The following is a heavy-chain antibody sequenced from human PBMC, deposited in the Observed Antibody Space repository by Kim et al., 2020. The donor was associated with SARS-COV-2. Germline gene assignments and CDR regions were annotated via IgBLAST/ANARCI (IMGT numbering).Heavy chain of an antibody. Sequence: GGSLRLSCAASGFTFSSYWMHWVRQAPGKGLVWVSRINSDGSSTSYADSVKGRFTISRDNAKNTLYLQMNSLRAEDTAVYYCARVAKRFGELDYWGQGTLVTVSS. CDR3: ARVAKRFGELDY. V-gene: IGHV3-74*01. CDR1: GFTFSSYW. D-gene: IGHD3-10*01. J-gene: IGHJ4*02. CDR2: INSDGSST.